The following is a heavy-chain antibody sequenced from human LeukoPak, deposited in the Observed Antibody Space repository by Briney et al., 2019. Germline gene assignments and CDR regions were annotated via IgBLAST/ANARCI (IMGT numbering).Heavy chain of an antibody. V-gene: IGHV1-18*01. Sequence: ASVKVSCKASGGTFSSYGISWVRQAPGQGLEWMGWISAYNGNTNYAQKLQGRVTMTTDTSTSTAYMELSSLRSEDTAVYYCARGKPWIQLWSNNWFDPWGQGTLVTVSS. CDR3: ARGKPWIQLWSNNWFDP. CDR2: ISAYNGNT. D-gene: IGHD5-18*01. CDR1: GGTFSSYG. J-gene: IGHJ5*02.